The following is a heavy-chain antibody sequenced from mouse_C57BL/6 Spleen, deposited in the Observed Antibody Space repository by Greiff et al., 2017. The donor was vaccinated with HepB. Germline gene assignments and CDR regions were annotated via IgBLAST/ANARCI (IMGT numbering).Heavy chain of an antibody. CDR2: INPSTGGT. J-gene: IGHJ1*03. V-gene: IGHV1-42*01. CDR3: ARFPLYGSRGYFDV. Sequence: EVQRVESGPELVKPGASVKISCKASGYSFTGYYMNWVKQSPEKSLEWIGEINPSTGGTTYNQKFKAKATLTVDKSSSTAYMQLKSLTSEDSAVYYCARFPLYGSRGYFDVWGTGTTVTVSS. CDR1: GYSFTGYY. D-gene: IGHD1-1*01.